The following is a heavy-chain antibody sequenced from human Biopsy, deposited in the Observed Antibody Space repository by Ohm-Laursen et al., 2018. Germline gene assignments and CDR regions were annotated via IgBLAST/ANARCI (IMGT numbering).Heavy chain of an antibody. CDR1: GFTFGDYY. Sequence: SLRLSCSATGFTFGDYYMSWIRQAPGKGLEWVSYITSGGSTTDYADSVKGRFTISRDNAKSSLFLQMNSLRAEDTAVYYCARDVEGFYSHAMDVWGQGTTVTVSS. V-gene: IGHV3-11*01. CDR2: ITSGGSTT. CDR3: ARDVEGFYSHAMDV. D-gene: IGHD2-15*01. J-gene: IGHJ6*02.